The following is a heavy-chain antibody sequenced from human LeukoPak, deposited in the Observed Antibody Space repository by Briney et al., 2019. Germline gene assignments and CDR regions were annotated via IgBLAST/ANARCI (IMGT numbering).Heavy chain of an antibody. CDR2: INPNSGGT. CDR3: ARYPTGMATIDY. J-gene: IGHJ4*02. D-gene: IGHD5-24*01. Sequence: GASVKVSCKASRYTFTGYYMHWVRQAPGQGLEWMGWINPNSGGTNYAQKFQGRVTMTRDKSISTAYLELSRLRSDDTAVDYCARYPTGMATIDYWGQGTLVTVSS. V-gene: IGHV1-2*02. CDR1: RYTFTGYY.